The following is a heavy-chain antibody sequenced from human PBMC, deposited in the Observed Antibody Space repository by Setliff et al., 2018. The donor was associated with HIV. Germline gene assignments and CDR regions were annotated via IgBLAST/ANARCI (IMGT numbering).Heavy chain of an antibody. D-gene: IGHD5-12*01. Sequence: KPSETLSLTCTVSGVSISSHCWSWIRQPPGKGLEWIGCIYNSVSAKYNPSLKSRVTMSIDKSKSQFSLKLNSVTAADTAVYYCARQPLYNDYDWRSYYFDYWGQGSLVTVSS. CDR1: GVSISSHC. V-gene: IGHV4-59*08. J-gene: IGHJ4*02. CDR3: ARQPLYNDYDWRSYYFDY. CDR2: IYNSVSA.